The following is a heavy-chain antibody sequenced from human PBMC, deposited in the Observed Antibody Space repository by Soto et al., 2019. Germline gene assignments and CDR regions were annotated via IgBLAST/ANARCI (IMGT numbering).Heavy chain of an antibody. J-gene: IGHJ6*02. CDR1: GGSISSSSYY. CDR3: ARLYDFWSGYGMDV. Sequence: SETLSLTCTVSGGSISSSSYYWGWIRQPPGKGLEWIGSIYYSGSTYYNPSLKSRVTISVDTSKNQFSLKLSSVTAADTAVYYCARLYDFWSGYGMDVWGQGTTVTVSS. CDR2: IYYSGST. V-gene: IGHV4-39*01. D-gene: IGHD3-3*01.